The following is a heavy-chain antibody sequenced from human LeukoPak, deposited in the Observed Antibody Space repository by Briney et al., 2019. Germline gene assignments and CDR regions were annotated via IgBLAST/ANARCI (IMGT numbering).Heavy chain of an antibody. Sequence: SETLSLTCAVYGGSFSGYYWSWIRQPPGKGLEWIGEINHSGSTNYNPSLKSRVTISVDTSKNQFSLKLSSVTAADTAVYYCARDHYSSGWYNYYYYYYMDVWGKGTTVTVSS. V-gene: IGHV4-34*01. CDR2: INHSGST. D-gene: IGHD6-13*01. J-gene: IGHJ6*03. CDR1: GGSFSGYY. CDR3: ARDHYSSGWYNYYYYYYMDV.